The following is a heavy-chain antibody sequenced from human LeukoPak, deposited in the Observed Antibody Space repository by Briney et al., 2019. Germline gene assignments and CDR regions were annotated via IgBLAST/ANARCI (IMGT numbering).Heavy chain of an antibody. CDR3: ARGRYSSSPIYYYYGMDV. J-gene: IGHJ6*02. CDR2: INHSGST. V-gene: IGHV4-34*01. Sequence: SETLSLTCAVYGGSFGGYYWSWIRQPPGKGLEWIGEINHSGSTNYNPSLKSRVTISVDTSKNQFSLKLSSVTAADTAVYYCARGRYSSSPIYYYYGMDVWGQGTTVTVSS. D-gene: IGHD6-6*01. CDR1: GGSFGGYY.